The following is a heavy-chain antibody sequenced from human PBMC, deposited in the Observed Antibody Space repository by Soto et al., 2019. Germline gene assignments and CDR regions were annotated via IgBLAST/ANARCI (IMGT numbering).Heavy chain of an antibody. CDR2: IFYSGNT. Sequence: QEQLQESGPGLLKPSQTLSLTCTLSGNSISTGAYYWSWLRQHPVKGLEWIGHIFYSGNTHYSPSLERRVSISVDTSKNQFSIKLTSVTVADTAIYYCAREGRSAAPQAGFDLWGQGTLVTVSS. V-gene: IGHV4-31*03. CDR1: GNSISTGAYY. J-gene: IGHJ4*02. CDR3: AREGRSAAPQAGFDL. D-gene: IGHD3-10*01.